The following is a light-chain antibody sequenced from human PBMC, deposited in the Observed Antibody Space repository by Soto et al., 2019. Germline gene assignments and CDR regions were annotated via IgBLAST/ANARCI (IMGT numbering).Light chain of an antibody. CDR1: QTVSSSY. CDR3: QQYGSSPWT. V-gene: IGKV3-20*01. Sequence: EVMLTQSPGTLSLSPGDRATLSCRASQTVSSSYLAWYQQKPGQAPRLLIYAASSRATGIPDRFSGSGSGTDFTLTVSRLEPEDFAVYYCQQYGSSPWTFGQGTKV. CDR2: AAS. J-gene: IGKJ1*01.